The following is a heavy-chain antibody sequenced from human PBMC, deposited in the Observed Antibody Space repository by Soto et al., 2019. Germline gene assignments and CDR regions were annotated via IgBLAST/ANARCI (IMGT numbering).Heavy chain of an antibody. J-gene: IGHJ4*02. Sequence: EVQLVEAGGGAVKEGGSLTISCAVSGDTFRNIWLTWVRQTPGRGLEWVGRIKPSTADGTTDYAAPVRGRCVISRYDSENILYLRMNSLKPEDTALYYCTTDRSNTGGSNARYWCQGTLVTVAP. CDR1: GDTFRNIW. CDR2: IKPSTADGTT. V-gene: IGHV3-15*01. D-gene: IGHD2-8*02. CDR3: TTDRSNTGGSNARY.